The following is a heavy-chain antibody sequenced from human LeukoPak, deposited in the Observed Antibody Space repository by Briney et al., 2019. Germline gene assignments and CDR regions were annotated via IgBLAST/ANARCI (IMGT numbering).Heavy chain of an antibody. CDR3: AKEVGLVSAPLYYFDV. D-gene: IGHD5/OR15-5a*01. V-gene: IGHV3-23*01. CDR1: GFTLSSYA. CDR2: ISGPAGSW. Sequence: GGSLRLSRAASGFTLSSYAMSWVRQAPGKGLEWVSAISGPAGSWDYADSVKGRFTISRDNSKNTLFLQMNSLRADDTAIYYCAKEVGLVSAPLYYFDVWGQGTLVTVSS. J-gene: IGHJ4*02.